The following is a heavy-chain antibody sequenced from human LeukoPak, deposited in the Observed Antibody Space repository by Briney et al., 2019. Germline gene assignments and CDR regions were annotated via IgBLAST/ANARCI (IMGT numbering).Heavy chain of an antibody. CDR2: IYTSGST. V-gene: IGHV4-4*07. D-gene: IGHD1-26*01. Sequence: PSETLSLTCTVSGGSISSYYWSWIRQPAGKGLEWIRRIYTSGSTNNNPSLKSRVTISVDTSKNQFSLKLSSVTAADTAVYYCARGRELRLYYYYYMDVWGKGTTVTVSS. CDR1: GGSISSYY. J-gene: IGHJ6*03. CDR3: ARGRELRLYYYYYMDV.